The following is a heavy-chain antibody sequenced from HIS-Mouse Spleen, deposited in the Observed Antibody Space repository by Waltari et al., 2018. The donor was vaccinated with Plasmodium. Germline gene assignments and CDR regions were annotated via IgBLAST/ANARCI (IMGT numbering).Heavy chain of an antibody. Sequence: QVQLVQSGAEVNKPGASVKGSCKASEYTFTGYYIHWLRRAPGQGLEWMGWIKPNSGGTNYAQKVQGRVTMTRDTSISTAYMELSRLRSDDTAVYYCARVLGYKAAAGTFVEYFQHWGQGTLVTVSS. CDR3: ARVLGYKAAAGTFVEYFQH. J-gene: IGHJ1*01. CDR1: EYTFTGYY. CDR2: IKPNSGGT. V-gene: IGHV1-2*02. D-gene: IGHD6-13*01.